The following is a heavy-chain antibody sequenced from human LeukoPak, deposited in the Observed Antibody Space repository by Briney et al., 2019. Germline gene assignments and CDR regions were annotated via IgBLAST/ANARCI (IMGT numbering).Heavy chain of an antibody. D-gene: IGHD3-3*01. J-gene: IGHJ4*02. CDR3: ASSFSDDFWSGHF. Sequence: GGSLRLSCAASRLTSTYWMSWVRQAPGKGLEWVANIKQDGGEKYYVDSVKGRLTIFRDNAKKSLYLQMNSLRAEDTAVYYCASSFSDDFWSGHFWGQGTLVTVSS. CDR1: RLTSTYW. CDR2: IKQDGGEK. V-gene: IGHV3-7*01.